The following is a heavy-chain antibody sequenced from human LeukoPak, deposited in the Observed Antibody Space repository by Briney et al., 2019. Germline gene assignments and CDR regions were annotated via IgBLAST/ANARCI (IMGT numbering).Heavy chain of an antibody. V-gene: IGHV3-9*03. J-gene: IGHJ4*02. D-gene: IGHD3-22*01. CDR2: ISWNSGSI. Sequence: SLRLSCAASGFTFDDYAMHWVRQAPGKGLEWVSGISWNSGSIGYADSVKGRFTISRDNAKNSLYLQMNSLRAEDMALYYCAKGRGYYQTWEGYYFDYWGQGTLVTVSS. CDR3: AKGRGYYQTWEGYYFDY. CDR1: GFTFDDYA.